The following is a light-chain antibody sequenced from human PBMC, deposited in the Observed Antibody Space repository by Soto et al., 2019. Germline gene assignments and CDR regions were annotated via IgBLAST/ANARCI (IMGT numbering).Light chain of an antibody. CDR2: LEGSGSY. CDR1: SGHSSYI. V-gene: IGLV4-60*03. CDR3: ETWDSYTHVV. Sequence: QAVVTQSSSASASLGSSVKLTCTLSSGHSSYIIAWHQQQPGKAPRYLMKLEGSGSYNMGSGVPDRFSGSSSGADRYLTISNLQSEDEADYYCETWDSYTHVVFGGGTKLTVL. J-gene: IGLJ2*01.